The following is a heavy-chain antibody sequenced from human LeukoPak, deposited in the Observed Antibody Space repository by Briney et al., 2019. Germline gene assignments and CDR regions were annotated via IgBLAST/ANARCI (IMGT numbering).Heavy chain of an antibody. V-gene: IGHV3-23*01. D-gene: IGHD3-10*01. Sequence: GGSLRLSCAASGFTFSIYAMSWVRQAPGKGLEWVSAISGSVGSTYYADSVKGRFTICRDNSKNTLYLQMNSLRAEDTAVYYCAKARLLWFGEFPFDIWGQGTMVTVSS. CDR3: AKARLLWFGEFPFDI. CDR1: GFTFSIYA. J-gene: IGHJ3*02. CDR2: ISGSVGST.